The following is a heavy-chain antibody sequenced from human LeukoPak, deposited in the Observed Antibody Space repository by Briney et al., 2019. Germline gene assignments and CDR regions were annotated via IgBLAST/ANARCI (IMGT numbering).Heavy chain of an antibody. CDR1: GFAFNDYY. V-gene: IGHV3-11*06. CDR2: ITTTGTYT. Sequence: KTGGPLRLSCAASGFAFNDYYMSWIRQAPGKGLEWISYITTTGTYTNYADSVKGRFTISRDNAKNSLYLQMDSLRDEDTAVYYCAREGVMTAYDDAFDIWGQGTMVTVSS. D-gene: IGHD2-21*02. J-gene: IGHJ3*02. CDR3: AREGVMTAYDDAFDI.